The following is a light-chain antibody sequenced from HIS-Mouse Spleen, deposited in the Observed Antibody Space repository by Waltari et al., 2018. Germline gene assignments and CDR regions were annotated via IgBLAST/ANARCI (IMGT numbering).Light chain of an antibody. J-gene: IGLJ2*01. Sequence: QSALTQPPSASGSPGQSVTISCTGTSSDVGGYNYVSWYQQHPGKAPKLMIYEVSKRPPGVPDRLSGAKHGNTASLTVSGLQAEDEADYYCSSYAGSNNVVFGGGTKLTVL. V-gene: IGLV2-8*01. CDR2: EVS. CDR3: SSYAGSNNVV. CDR1: SSDVGGYNY.